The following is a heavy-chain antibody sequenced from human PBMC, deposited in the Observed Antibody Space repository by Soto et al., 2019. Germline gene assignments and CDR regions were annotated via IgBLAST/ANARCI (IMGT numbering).Heavy chain of an antibody. D-gene: IGHD2-2*01. Sequence: ASVKVSCKASGYTFTSYDINWVRQATGQGLEWMGWMNPNSGNTGYAQKFQGRVTMTRNTSISTAYMELSSLRSEDTDVYYCARGVGSSTPFDPWGRGTLVTVSS. CDR2: MNPNSGNT. CDR1: GYTFTSYD. V-gene: IGHV1-8*01. CDR3: ARGVGSSTPFDP. J-gene: IGHJ5*02.